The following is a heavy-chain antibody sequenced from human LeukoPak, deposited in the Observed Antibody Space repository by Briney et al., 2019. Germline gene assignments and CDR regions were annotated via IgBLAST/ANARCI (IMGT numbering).Heavy chain of an antibody. J-gene: IGHJ4*02. D-gene: IGHD3-22*01. Sequence: PGRSLRLSCAASGFTFDDYAMPWVRQAPGKGLEWVSGISWNSGSIGYADSVKGRFTISRDNAKNSLYLQMNSLRAEDTALYYCAKDRRRYDSSGYYLFDYWGQGTLVTVSS. CDR3: AKDRRRYDSSGYYLFDY. CDR2: ISWNSGSI. CDR1: GFTFDDYA. V-gene: IGHV3-9*01.